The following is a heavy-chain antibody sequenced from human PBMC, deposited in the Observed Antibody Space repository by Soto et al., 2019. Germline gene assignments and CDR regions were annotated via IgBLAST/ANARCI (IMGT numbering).Heavy chain of an antibody. J-gene: IGHJ4*02. CDR3: ARPAGPFDY. V-gene: IGHV3-30*04. CDR1: GFTFRSFA. Sequence: QVQLVESGGGVVQPGRSLRLSCTASGFTFRSFAMHWVRQAPGKGLEWLALVSFDGRNKYYADSVKGRFTISRDNSNSTVFLQMTGLRSEATGVYYCARPAGPFDYWGQGTLVTVSS. CDR2: VSFDGRNK.